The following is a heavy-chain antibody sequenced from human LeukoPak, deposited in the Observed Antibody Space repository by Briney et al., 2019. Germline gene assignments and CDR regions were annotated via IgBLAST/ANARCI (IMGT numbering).Heavy chain of an antibody. CDR2: INPNSGGT. J-gene: IGHJ5*02. V-gene: IGHV1-2*02. CDR1: GYTFTGYY. CDR3: ARAYTGCSGGSCYSSEFDP. D-gene: IGHD2-15*01. Sequence: ASVKVSCKASGYTFTGYYMHWVRQAPGQGLEWMGWINPNSGGTNYAQKFQGRVTMTRDTSISTVYMELSRLRSDDTAVYYCARAYTGCSGGSCYSSEFDPWGQGTLVTVSS.